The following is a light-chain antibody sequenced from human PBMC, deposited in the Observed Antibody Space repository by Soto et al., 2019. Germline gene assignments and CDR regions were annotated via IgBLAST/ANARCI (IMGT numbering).Light chain of an antibody. CDR1: QGISSY. J-gene: IGKJ1*01. CDR2: AVS. V-gene: IGKV1-8*01. CDR3: QQSYSTPPWT. Sequence: AIRMTQSPSSLSASTGDRFTITCRASQGISSYLAWYQQKPGKAPKLLIYAVSNLQSGVPSRFSGSGSGTDFTLTISSLQPEDFATYFCQQSYSTPPWTFGQGTK.